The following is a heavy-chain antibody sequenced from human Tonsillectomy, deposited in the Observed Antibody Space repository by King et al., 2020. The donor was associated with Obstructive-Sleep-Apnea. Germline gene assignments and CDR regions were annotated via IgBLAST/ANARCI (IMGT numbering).Heavy chain of an antibody. CDR1: GGSISSYY. D-gene: IGHD3-3*01. J-gene: IGHJ6*02. V-gene: IGHV4-59*01. CDR3: ARRRSGGYYGMDV. CDR2: IYYSGST. Sequence: VQLQESGPGLVKPSETLSLTCTVSGGSISSYYWSWIRQPPGKGLEWIGYIYYSGSTNYNPSLKSRVTISVDTSKNQFSLKLSSVTAADTAVYYCARRRSGGYYGMDVWGQGTTVTVSS.